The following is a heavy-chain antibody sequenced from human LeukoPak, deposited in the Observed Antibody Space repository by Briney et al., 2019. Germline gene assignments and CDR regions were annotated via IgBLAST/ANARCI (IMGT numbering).Heavy chain of an antibody. D-gene: IGHD6-13*01. Sequence: SGNSFISFAISWVRQATGQGLEWMGWMNPNSGNTGYAQKFQGRVTMTRNTSISTAYMELSSLRSEDTAVYYCARVSTQQTPASRKYYYYYYMDVWGKGTTVTISS. V-gene: IGHV1-8*02. J-gene: IGHJ6*03. CDR2: MNPNSGNT. CDR3: ARVSTQQTPASRKYYYYYYMDV. CDR1: GNSFISFA.